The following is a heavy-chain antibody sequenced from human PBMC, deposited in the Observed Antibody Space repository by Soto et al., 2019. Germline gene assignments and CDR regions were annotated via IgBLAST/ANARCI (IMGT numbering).Heavy chain of an antibody. CDR1: GFTFSSYA. Sequence: GGSLRLSCAASGFTFSSYAMSWVRQAPGKGLEWVSAISGSGGSTYYADSVKGRFTISRDNSKNTLYLQMNSLRAEDTAAYYCVKDSHPTTPQAHSDWGQGTLVTVSS. J-gene: IGHJ4*02. D-gene: IGHD3-10*01. CDR3: VKDSHPTTPQAHSD. CDR2: ISGSGGST. V-gene: IGHV3-23*01.